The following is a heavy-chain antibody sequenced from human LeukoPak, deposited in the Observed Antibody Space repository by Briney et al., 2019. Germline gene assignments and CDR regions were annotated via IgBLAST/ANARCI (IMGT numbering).Heavy chain of an antibody. CDR1: GFTFSSYA. CDR3: ARDAGGGIVVVILDY. CDR2: ISYDGSNK. V-gene: IGHV3-30-3*01. D-gene: IGHD3-22*01. J-gene: IGHJ4*02. Sequence: GRSLRLSCAASGFTFSSYAMHWVRQAPGKGLEWVAVISYDGSNKYYADSVKSRFTISRDNSKNTLYLQMNSLRAEDTAVYYCARDAGGGIVVVILDYWGQGTLVTVSS.